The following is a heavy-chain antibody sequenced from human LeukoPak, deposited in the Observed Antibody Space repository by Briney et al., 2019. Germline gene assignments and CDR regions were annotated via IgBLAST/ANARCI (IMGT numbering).Heavy chain of an antibody. D-gene: IGHD6-19*01. CDR3: ARSGSSGWYREFDY. J-gene: IGHJ4*02. Sequence: SVKVFCEASGGTFSSYAISWVRQAPGQGLEWMGRIIPIFGTANYAQKFQGRVTITTDESTSTAYMELSSLRSEDTAVYYCARSGSSGWYREFDYWGQGTLVTVSS. CDR1: GGTFSSYA. V-gene: IGHV1-69*05. CDR2: IIPIFGTA.